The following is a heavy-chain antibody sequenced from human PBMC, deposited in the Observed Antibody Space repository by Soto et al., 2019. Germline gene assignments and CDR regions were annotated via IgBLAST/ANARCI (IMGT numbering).Heavy chain of an antibody. Sequence: QVELVQSGAEVKNPGASVTVSCKASGEFFTTYGISWVRQAPGQGLEWMGWISTYSTNTNYAPKFQGRLLLTADTSTTAAHMELRGLRPDDTAVYSCARWAGRVRDYGGPFDYWGQGSLVTVSP. CDR1: GEFFTTYG. CDR2: ISTYSTNT. CDR3: ARWAGRVRDYGGPFDY. D-gene: IGHD4-17*01. J-gene: IGHJ4*02. V-gene: IGHV1-18*04.